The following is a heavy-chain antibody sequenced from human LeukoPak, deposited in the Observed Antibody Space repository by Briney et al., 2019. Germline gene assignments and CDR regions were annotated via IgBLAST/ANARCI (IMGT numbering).Heavy chain of an antibody. CDR3: AHSHLTLTYYYGMDV. CDR2: IYWNDDT. Sequence: SGPTLVNPTQTLTLTCTFSGFSLSTSGVGVGWIRQPPGKALEWLALIYWNDDTRYSPSLKSRLTITKDTSKNQVVLTMTNMDPLDTATYYCAHSHLTLTYYYGMDVWGQGTTVTVSS. D-gene: IGHD1-14*01. J-gene: IGHJ6*02. V-gene: IGHV2-5*01. CDR1: GFSLSTSGVG.